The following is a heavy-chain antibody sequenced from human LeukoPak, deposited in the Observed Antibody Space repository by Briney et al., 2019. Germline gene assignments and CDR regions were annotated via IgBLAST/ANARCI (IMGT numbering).Heavy chain of an antibody. J-gene: IGHJ4*02. Sequence: PSETLSLTCTVSGGSVSGYYWSWIRQSPGKGLEWIGYIYYSGSTNYNPSLKSRVTISVDTSKNQFSLKLSSVTAADTAVYYCARVGIAAAKGGIDYWGQGTLVTVSS. D-gene: IGHD6-13*01. V-gene: IGHV4-59*02. CDR3: ARVGIAAAKGGIDY. CDR1: GGSVSGYY. CDR2: IYYSGST.